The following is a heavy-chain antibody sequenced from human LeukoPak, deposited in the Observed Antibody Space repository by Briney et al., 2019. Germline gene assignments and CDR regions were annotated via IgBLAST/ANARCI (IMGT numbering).Heavy chain of an antibody. V-gene: IGHV4-4*07. D-gene: IGHD3-10*01. Sequence: SETLSLTCTVSSASISGYSWSWIRQPAGKGLEWIGRIYTSGSTNYNPSLKSRVTRSIDTSTNQFSLRLTSVAAADTAVYYCARYYGSRILGYYMDVWGKGTTVTVSS. CDR1: SASISGYS. J-gene: IGHJ6*03. CDR3: ARYYGSRILGYYMDV. CDR2: IYTSGST.